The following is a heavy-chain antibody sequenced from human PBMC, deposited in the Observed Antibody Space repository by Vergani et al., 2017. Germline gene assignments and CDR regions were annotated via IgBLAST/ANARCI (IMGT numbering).Heavy chain of an antibody. CDR2: IIPIFGTA. J-gene: IGHJ4*02. D-gene: IGHD3-22*01. CDR1: GGTFSSYA. Sequence: QVQLVQSGAEVKKPGSSVKVSCKASGGTFSSYAISWVRQAPGQGLEWMGGIIPIFGTANYAQKFQGRVTITADESTSTAYMELSSLRSEDTAVYYCASDKAFGRYYDSSEFDYWGQGTLVTVSS. CDR3: ASDKAFGRYYDSSEFDY. V-gene: IGHV1-69*01.